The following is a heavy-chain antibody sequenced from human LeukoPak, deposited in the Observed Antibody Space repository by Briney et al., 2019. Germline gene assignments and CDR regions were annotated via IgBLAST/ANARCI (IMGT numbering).Heavy chain of an antibody. D-gene: IGHD4-17*01. CDR3: ARYGDYAEYFQH. J-gene: IGHJ1*01. CDR1: GFTFSSYA. V-gene: IGHV3-21*01. CDR2: ISSSSSYI. Sequence: GGSLRLSCAASGFTFSSYAMHWVRQAPGKGLEWVSSISSSSSYIYYADSVKGRFTISRDNAKNSLYLQMSSLRAEDTAVYYCARYGDYAEYFQHWGQGTLVTVSS.